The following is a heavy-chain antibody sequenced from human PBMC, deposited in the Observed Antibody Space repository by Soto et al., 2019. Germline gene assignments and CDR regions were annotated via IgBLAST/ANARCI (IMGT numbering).Heavy chain of an antibody. Sequence: SETLSLTCAVYGGSFSGHYWTWIRQPPGKGLEWIGEINHSGSTNYNPPLKSRVTLSVDTSKNQFSLKLSSVTAADRAIYFCARYNSYAIDYWGRGTLVTVSS. CDR3: ARYNSYAIDY. J-gene: IGHJ4*02. V-gene: IGHV4-34*01. CDR2: INHSGST. CDR1: GGSFSGHY. D-gene: IGHD2-8*01.